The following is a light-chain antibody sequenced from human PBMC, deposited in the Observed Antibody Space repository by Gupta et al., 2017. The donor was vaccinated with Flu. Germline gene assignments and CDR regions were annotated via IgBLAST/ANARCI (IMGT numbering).Light chain of an antibody. J-gene: IGKJ4*01. V-gene: IGKV3-11*01. Sequence: VLTQSPATLSAAPGERVTLSCKSNETIREALGWHQQRPGQVPRLLIFDASNRAPGVPDRFTGSGSGTDFTLTISSLEPEDFAVYYCQQRSNWPLTFGGGTKVEIK. CDR3: QQRSNWPLT. CDR2: DAS. CDR1: ETIREA.